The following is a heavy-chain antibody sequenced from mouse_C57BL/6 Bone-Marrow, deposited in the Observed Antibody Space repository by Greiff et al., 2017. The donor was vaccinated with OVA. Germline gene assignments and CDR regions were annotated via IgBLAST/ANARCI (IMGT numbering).Heavy chain of an antibody. V-gene: IGHV3-8*01. CDR2: ISYSGST. CDR3: ARESNWEGYAMDY. J-gene: IGHJ4*01. D-gene: IGHD4-1*01. CDR1: GYSITSDY. Sequence: EVQLVESGPGLAKPSQTLSLTCSVTGYSITSDYWNWIRKFPGNKLEYMGYISYSGSTYYNPSLKSRISITRDTSKNQYYLQLNSVTTEDTATYYSARESNWEGYAMDYWGQGTSVTVSS.